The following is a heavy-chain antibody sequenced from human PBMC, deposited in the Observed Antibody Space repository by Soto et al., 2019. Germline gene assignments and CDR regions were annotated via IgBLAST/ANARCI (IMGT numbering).Heavy chain of an antibody. D-gene: IGHD6-13*01. V-gene: IGHV3-30-3*01. CDR2: ISYDGSNK. CDR1: GFSFSIYA. Sequence: SLRLSCAASGFSFSIYALHWVRQAPGKGLEWVSVISYDGSNKYYADSVKGRFTISRDNSKNTLYLQMNSLRAEDTAVYYCARDGRSYSSSWYVYWGQGTLVTVSS. CDR3: ARDGRSYSSSWYVY. J-gene: IGHJ4*02.